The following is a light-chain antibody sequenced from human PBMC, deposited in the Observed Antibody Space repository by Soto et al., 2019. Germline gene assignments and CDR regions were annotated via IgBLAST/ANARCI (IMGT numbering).Light chain of an antibody. CDR2: RND. CDR3: AAWDDTLSGVI. J-gene: IGLJ2*01. V-gene: IGLV1-47*01. Sequence: QSVLTQPPSVSGTPGQRVTISCSGSTSNIGNNYVFWYHQLPGTAPKLLIYRNDQRPSGVPDRFSSSRSGTSASLAITGLRSEDEADYYCAAWDDTLSGVIFGGGTQLTVL. CDR1: TSNIGNNY.